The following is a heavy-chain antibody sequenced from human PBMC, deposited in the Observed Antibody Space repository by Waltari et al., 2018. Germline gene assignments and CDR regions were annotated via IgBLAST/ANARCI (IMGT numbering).Heavy chain of an antibody. J-gene: IGHJ4*02. Sequence: EVQLVESGGGLVQPGGSLRLSCAASGFTFSSYEMNWVRRAPGKGLEVVSHISSSGTTIYYADSVKGRFTISRDNAKNSLYLQMNSLRAEDTAVYYCARRYCSSTSCLFDYWGQGTLVTVSS. V-gene: IGHV3-48*03. D-gene: IGHD2-2*01. CDR1: GFTFSSYE. CDR3: ARRYCSSTSCLFDY. CDR2: ISSSGTTI.